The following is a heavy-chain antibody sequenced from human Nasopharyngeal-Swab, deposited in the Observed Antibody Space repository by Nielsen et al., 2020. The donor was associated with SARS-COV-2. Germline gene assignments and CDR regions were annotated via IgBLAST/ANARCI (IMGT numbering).Heavy chain of an antibody. V-gene: IGHV3-30*03. J-gene: IGHJ4*02. Sequence: WIRQPPGKGLEWVAFIAHDASNEYYGDSVKGRFSISRDSSKNTLYLQMDSRRGEDTAVYYCARDAPAHYGAFYWGRGTLVTVSS. D-gene: IGHD4-17*01. CDR3: ARDAPAHYGAFY. CDR2: IAHDASNE.